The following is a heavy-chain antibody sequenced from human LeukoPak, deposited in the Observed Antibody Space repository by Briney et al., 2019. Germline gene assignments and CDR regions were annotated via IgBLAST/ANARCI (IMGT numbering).Heavy chain of an antibody. CDR3: ARDSEGHSDFWSGYHDY. D-gene: IGHD3-3*01. CDR2: ISSNGGST. J-gene: IGHJ4*02. CDR1: GFTFSSYA. V-gene: IGHV3-64*01. Sequence: GGSLRLSCAASGFTFSSYAMHWVRQAPGKGLEYVSAISSNGGSTYYANSVKGRFTISRDNSKNTLYLQMNSLRAEDTAMYYCARDSEGHSDFWSGYHDYWGQGTLVTVSS.